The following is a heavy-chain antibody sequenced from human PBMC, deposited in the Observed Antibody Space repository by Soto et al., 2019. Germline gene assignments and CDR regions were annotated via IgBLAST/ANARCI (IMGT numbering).Heavy chain of an antibody. D-gene: IGHD3-22*01. CDR2: IIPIFGTA. CDR1: GGTFSSYA. V-gene: IGHV1-69*01. Sequence: QVQLVQYAAAVKKPGSSVKVSCKASGGTFSSYAISWVRQAPGQGLEWMGGIIPIFGTANYAQKFQGRVTITADESTSTAYMALSSLRSEDTAVYYCARIGATYYYDSSGYQQYYFDYWGQGTLVTVSS. J-gene: IGHJ4*02. CDR3: ARIGATYYYDSSGYQQYYFDY.